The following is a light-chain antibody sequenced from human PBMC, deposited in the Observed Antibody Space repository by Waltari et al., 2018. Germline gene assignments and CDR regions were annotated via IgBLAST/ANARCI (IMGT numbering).Light chain of an antibody. CDR2: DAS. CDR3: QQRSNWPPMYT. V-gene: IGKV3-11*01. CDR1: QSVNTK. J-gene: IGKJ2*01. Sequence: EIVLTQSPATLSLSPGQGATLSCRASQSVNTKLAWSQQKPGQAPRLLIYDASNRATDIPGRFSGRGSGTDFTLTISSLEPEDVAVYYCQQRSNWPPMYTFGQGTKLEIK.